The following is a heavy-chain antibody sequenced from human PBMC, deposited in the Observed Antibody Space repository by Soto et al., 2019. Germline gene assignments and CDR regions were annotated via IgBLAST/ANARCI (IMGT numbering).Heavy chain of an antibody. J-gene: IGHJ3*02. CDR2: INTDGSST. Sequence: GGSLSLSCAASGFTFSTYWMHWVRQAPGKGLVWVSRINTDGSSTRYADSVKGRFTISRDNAKNTLYLQMNSLRGEDTAVYYCARVRCSGGSCRDAFDIWGQGTMVTVS. V-gene: IGHV3-74*01. CDR3: ARVRCSGGSCRDAFDI. D-gene: IGHD2-15*01. CDR1: GFTFSTYW.